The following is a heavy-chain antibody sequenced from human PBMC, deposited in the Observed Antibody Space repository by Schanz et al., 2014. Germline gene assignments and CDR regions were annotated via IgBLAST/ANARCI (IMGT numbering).Heavy chain of an antibody. CDR3: ARRASCSRIGCRFDS. CDR2: ISYDGSNK. Sequence: QVQLVESGGGVVQPGRSLRLSCAAYGFTLSSYAMHWVRQAPGKGLELVAVISYDGSNKYYADSVKGRFTISRDNSRNTLYLQMNSLKSEDTAMYYCARRASCSRIGCRFDSWGQGTLVTVSA. V-gene: IGHV3-30-3*01. D-gene: IGHD2-2*01. J-gene: IGHJ4*02. CDR1: GFTLSSYA.